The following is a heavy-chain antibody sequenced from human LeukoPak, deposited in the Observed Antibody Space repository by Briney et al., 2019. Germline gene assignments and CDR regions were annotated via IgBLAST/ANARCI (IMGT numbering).Heavy chain of an antibody. J-gene: IGHJ4*02. V-gene: IGHV3-21*01. CDR1: GFTFSSYS. CDR3: ARGDEVQSGYSSSWNFDY. Sequence: GGSLRLSCAASGFTFSSYSMNWVRQAPGKGLEWVSSISSSSSYIYYADSVKGRFTISRDNAKNSLYLQMNSLRAEDTAVYYCARGDEVQSGYSSSWNFDYWGQGTLVTVSS. D-gene: IGHD6-13*01. CDR2: ISSSSSYI.